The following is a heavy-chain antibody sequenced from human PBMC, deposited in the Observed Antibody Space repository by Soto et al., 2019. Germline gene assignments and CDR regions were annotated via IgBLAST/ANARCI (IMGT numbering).Heavy chain of an antibody. J-gene: IGHJ5*02. CDR2: ISWNSGSI. D-gene: IGHD1-26*01. CDR1: GFTFDDYA. Sequence: EVQLVESGGGLVQPGRSLRLSSAASGFTFDDYAMHWVRQAPGKGLEWVSGISWNSGSIGYADSVKGRFTISRDNAKNSLYLQMNSLRAEDTALYYCAKDGQWELTNWFDPWGQGTLVTVSS. CDR3: AKDGQWELTNWFDP. V-gene: IGHV3-9*01.